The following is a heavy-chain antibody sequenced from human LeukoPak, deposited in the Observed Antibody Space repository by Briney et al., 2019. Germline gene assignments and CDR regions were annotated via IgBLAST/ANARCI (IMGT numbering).Heavy chain of an antibody. CDR3: ARQAGRYCSSTSCYTGGP. CDR1: GGSISSYY. J-gene: IGHJ5*02. V-gene: IGHV4-59*01. Sequence: SETLSLTCTVSGGSISSYYWSWIRQPPGKGLEWIGYIYYSGSTNYNPSLKSRVTISVDTSKNQFSLKLRSVTAADTAVYYCARQAGRYCSSTSCYTGGPWGQGTLVTVSS. D-gene: IGHD2-2*02. CDR2: IYYSGST.